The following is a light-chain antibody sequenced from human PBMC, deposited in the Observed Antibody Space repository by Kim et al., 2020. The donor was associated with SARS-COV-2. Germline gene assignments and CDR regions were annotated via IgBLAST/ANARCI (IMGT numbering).Light chain of an antibody. CDR3: QQSSSTPLT. Sequence: ASNGDRVTITCREIQSISSYLNWYQQKPGKAPNLLIYAASSLQSGVPSRFSGSGSETDFTLTINSLQPEDSATYYCQQSSSTPLTFGGGTKVDIK. CDR2: AAS. J-gene: IGKJ4*01. V-gene: IGKV1-39*01. CDR1: QSISSY.